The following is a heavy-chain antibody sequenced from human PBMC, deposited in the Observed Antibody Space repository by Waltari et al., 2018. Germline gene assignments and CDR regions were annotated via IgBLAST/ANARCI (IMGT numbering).Heavy chain of an antibody. CDR1: GFSLSGFS. CDR2: KPYDGSTE. Sequence: LVESGGVVFQPGRSLRLSCSASGFSLSGFSMHWVRQAPGKGLEWVAVKPYDGSTEYYADSVKGRFTISRDSSKNTVYLQMDNLRPEDTAVYFCARDPHDLWSGSNWFDPWGQGTLVTVSS. CDR3: ARDPHDLWSGSNWFDP. J-gene: IGHJ5*02. V-gene: IGHV3-30*04. D-gene: IGHD3-3*01.